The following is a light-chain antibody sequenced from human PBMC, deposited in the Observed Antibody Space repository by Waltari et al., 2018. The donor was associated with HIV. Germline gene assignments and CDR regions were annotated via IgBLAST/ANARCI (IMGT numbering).Light chain of an antibody. V-gene: IGLV1-40*01. Sequence: QSVLTQPPSVSGAPGQRVTISCTGSSANIGAGYDVHWYQQLPGTAPKLLIYANNNRPSGVPDRFSGSKSGTSASLAITGLQAEDEADYCQSYDRSLSGRVFGGGTKLTVL. CDR3: QSYDRSLSGRV. CDR2: ANN. CDR1: SANIGAGYD. J-gene: IGLJ2*01.